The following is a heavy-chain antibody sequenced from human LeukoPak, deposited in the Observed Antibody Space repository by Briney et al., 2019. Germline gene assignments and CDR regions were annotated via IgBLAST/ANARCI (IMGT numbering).Heavy chain of an antibody. J-gene: IGHJ5*02. D-gene: IGHD3-3*01. CDR2: IYYSGST. CDR1: GGSISSGGYY. V-gene: IGHV4-31*03. Sequence: SETLSLTCTVSGGSISSGGYYWSWIRQHPGKGLEWIGYIYYSGSTYYNPSLKSRVTISVDTSKNQFSLKLSSVTAADTAVYYCARHRSTSGYYNWLDPWGQGTLVTVSS. CDR3: ARHRSTSGYYNWLDP.